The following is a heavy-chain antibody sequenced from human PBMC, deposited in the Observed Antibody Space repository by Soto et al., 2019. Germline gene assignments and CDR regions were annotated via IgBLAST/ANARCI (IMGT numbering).Heavy chain of an antibody. Sequence: GGSLRLSCAASGFTFSSYWMSWVRQAPGKGLEWVANIKQDGSEKYYVDSVKGRFTISRDNAKNSLYLQMNSLRAEDTAVYYCARDRNYYDSSCSNAFDIWGQVTMVTVS. J-gene: IGHJ3*02. CDR3: ARDRNYYDSSCSNAFDI. CDR1: GFTFSSYW. CDR2: IKQDGSEK. V-gene: IGHV3-7*03. D-gene: IGHD3-22*01.